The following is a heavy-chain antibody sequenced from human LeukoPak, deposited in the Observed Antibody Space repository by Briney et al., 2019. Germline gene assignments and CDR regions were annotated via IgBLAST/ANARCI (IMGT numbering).Heavy chain of an antibody. CDR1: GFTFSSYS. CDR2: ISNSSSYI. V-gene: IGHV3-21*01. D-gene: IGHD3-10*01. CDR3: ARDLINYYGSGSDPYYFDY. Sequence: PGGSLRLSCAASGFTFSSYSMNWVRQAPGKGLEWVSSISNSSSYIYYADSVKGRFTISRDNAKNSLYLQMNSLRAEDTAVYYCARDLINYYGSGSDPYYFDYWGQGTLVTVSS. J-gene: IGHJ4*02.